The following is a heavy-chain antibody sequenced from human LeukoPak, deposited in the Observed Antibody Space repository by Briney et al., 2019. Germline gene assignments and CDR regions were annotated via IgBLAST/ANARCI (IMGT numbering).Heavy chain of an antibody. CDR3: AGEPTYYYDSSGYPNWFDP. CDR2: LDSDGAIT. D-gene: IGHD3-22*01. V-gene: IGHV3-74*01. J-gene: IGHJ5*02. CDR1: GFTFSSYS. Sequence: GGSLRLSCAASGFTFSSYSMNWVRQAPGKGLVWVSRLDSDGAITRYADSVEGRFTISRDNAKNTVYLQMNSLRTEDTAVYYCAGEPTYYYDSSGYPNWFDPWGQGTLVTVSS.